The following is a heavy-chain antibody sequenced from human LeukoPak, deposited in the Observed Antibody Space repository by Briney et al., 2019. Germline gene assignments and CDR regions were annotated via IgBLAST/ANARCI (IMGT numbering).Heavy chain of an antibody. J-gene: IGHJ6*03. CDR2: IYSGGST. CDR1: GFTFSDYA. Sequence: PGGSLRLSCAASGFTFSDYAMTWVRQAPGKGLEWVSSIYSGGSTYYADSVKGRFTISRHNSTNTLYLQMNSLRAEDTAVYYCARDRASASGYYYMDVWGKGTTVTVSS. CDR3: ARDRASASGYYYMDV. D-gene: IGHD3-10*01. V-gene: IGHV3-53*01.